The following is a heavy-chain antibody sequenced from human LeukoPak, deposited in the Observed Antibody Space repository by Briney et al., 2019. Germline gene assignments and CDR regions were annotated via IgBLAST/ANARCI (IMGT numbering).Heavy chain of an antibody. Sequence: PSETLSLTCTVSGGSISSSSYYWGWLRQPPGKGLEWIGSIYYSGSTYYNPSLKSRVTISVDTSKNQFSLKLSSVTAPDTAVYYCAKPRGTNGVPNRIWYFDLWGRGTLVTVSS. CDR2: IYYSGST. J-gene: IGHJ2*01. V-gene: IGHV4-39*01. D-gene: IGHD2-8*01. CDR1: GGSISSSSYY. CDR3: AKPRGTNGVPNRIWYFDL.